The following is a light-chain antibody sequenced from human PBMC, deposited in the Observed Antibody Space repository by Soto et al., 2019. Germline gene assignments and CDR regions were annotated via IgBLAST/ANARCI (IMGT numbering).Light chain of an antibody. J-gene: IGKJ4*01. CDR3: QQRYSIPLT. V-gene: IGKV1-39*01. CDR2: SAS. Sequence: DIQMTQSPSSMSASVGDRVTITCRASQSIGTYFNWFQQKPGKAPKLLIYSASSLESGVPSRFSGIVSGTHGTLTVSSLKREDGPTYYCQQRYSIPLTFGGGTKVDIK. CDR1: QSIGTY.